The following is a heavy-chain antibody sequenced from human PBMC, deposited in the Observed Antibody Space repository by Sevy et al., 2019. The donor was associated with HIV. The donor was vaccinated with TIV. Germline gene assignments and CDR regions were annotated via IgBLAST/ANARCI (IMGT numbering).Heavy chain of an antibody. J-gene: IGHJ4*02. CDR2: INTNTGIP. D-gene: IGHD3-3*01. CDR3: ARGPDDFWSDGDFDY. CDR1: GYTFTSYA. V-gene: IGHV7-4-1*02. Sequence: ASVKVSCKASGYTFTSYAMNWVRQAPGQGLEWMGWINTNTGIPTYAQGFTGRFVFSLDTSVSTAYLQISSLKAEDTAVYYCARGPDDFWSDGDFDYWGQGTLVTVSS.